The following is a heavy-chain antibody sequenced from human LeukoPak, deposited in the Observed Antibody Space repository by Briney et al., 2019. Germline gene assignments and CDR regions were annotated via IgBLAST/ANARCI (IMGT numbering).Heavy chain of an antibody. CDR1: GYTFTSYA. CDR2: INAGNGNT. J-gene: IGHJ4*02. Sequence: GASVKVSCKASGYTFTSYAMHWVRQAPGQRLEWMGWINAGNGNTKYSQKFQGRVTITRDTSASTAYMELSSLRSEDTAVYYCARVCTKCGFGELHEFDYWGQGTLVTVSS. D-gene: IGHD3-10*01. V-gene: IGHV1-3*01. CDR3: ARVCTKCGFGELHEFDY.